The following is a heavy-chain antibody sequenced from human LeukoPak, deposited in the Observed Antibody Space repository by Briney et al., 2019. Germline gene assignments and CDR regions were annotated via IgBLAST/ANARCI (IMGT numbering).Heavy chain of an antibody. CDR3: AHHKYSSSSSAFDI. Sequence: ASEALSLTCTVSGGSISSYYWSWIRQPPGKGLEWIGYIYYSGSTNYNPSLKSRVTISVDTSKNQFSLKLSSVTAADTAVYYCAHHKYSSSSSAFDIWGQGTMVTVSS. CDR1: GGSISSYY. CDR2: IYYSGST. J-gene: IGHJ3*02. D-gene: IGHD6-6*01. V-gene: IGHV4-59*08.